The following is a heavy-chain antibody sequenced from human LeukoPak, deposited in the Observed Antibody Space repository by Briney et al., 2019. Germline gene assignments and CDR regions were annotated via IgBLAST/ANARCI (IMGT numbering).Heavy chain of an antibody. CDR2: IIPIFGTA. J-gene: IGHJ4*02. Sequence: RASVTVSCKASGDTFSSSIISWVRQAPGQGLEWMGGIIPIFGTANYAQKFQGRVTITTDESTSTAYMELSSLRSEDTAVYYCASKCSSTSCYTFDYWGQGTLVTVFS. V-gene: IGHV1-69*05. CDR3: ASKCSSTSCYTFDY. CDR1: GDTFSSSI. D-gene: IGHD2-2*02.